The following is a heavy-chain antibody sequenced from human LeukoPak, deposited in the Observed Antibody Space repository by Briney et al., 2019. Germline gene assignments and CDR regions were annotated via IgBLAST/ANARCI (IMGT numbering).Heavy chain of an antibody. CDR3: ARDGPPYDSSGYYSYYFDY. Sequence: SGGSLRLSCAASGFTFSNYAMHWVHQAPGKGLEWVAVISYDGSNKYYADSVQGRITISRDNSKNTLYLQMNSLRAEDTAVYYCARDGPPYDSSGYYSYYFDYWGQGTLVTVSS. CDR2: ISYDGSNK. D-gene: IGHD3-22*01. CDR1: GFTFSNYA. V-gene: IGHV3-30-3*01. J-gene: IGHJ4*02.